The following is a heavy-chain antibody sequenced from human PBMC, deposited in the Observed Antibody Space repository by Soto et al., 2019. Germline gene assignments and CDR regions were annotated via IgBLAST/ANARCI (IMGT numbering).Heavy chain of an antibody. J-gene: IGHJ5*02. V-gene: IGHV4-4*02. D-gene: IGHD4-17*01. Sequence: SETLSLTCAVSGGSISSSHWWSRVRQPPVKGLEWIGEIYHSGITNYNPSLNSRVTISVDKSKNQFSLKLSSVTAADTAVYYCARVRILWFDPWGQGTLVTVSS. CDR3: ARVRILWFDP. CDR1: GGSISSSHW. CDR2: IYHSGIT.